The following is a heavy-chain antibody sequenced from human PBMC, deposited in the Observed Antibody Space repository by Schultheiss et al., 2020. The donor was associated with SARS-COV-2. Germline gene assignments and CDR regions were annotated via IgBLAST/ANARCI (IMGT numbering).Heavy chain of an antibody. D-gene: IGHD3-10*01. CDR1: GFTVSSNY. CDR2: IYSGGST. J-gene: IGHJ6*02. Sequence: GGSLRLSCAASGFTVSSNYMSWVRQAPGKGLEWVSVIYSGGSTYYADSVKGRFTISRDNSKNTLYLQMNSLRAEDTAVYYCARDPGLLWFGEHINVWGQGTTVTVSS. V-gene: IGHV3-66*01. CDR3: ARDPGLLWFGEHINV.